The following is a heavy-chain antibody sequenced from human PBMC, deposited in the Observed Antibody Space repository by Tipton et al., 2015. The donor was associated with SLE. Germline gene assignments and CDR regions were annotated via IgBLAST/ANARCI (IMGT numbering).Heavy chain of an antibody. D-gene: IGHD6-19*01. J-gene: IGHJ4*02. CDR2: INHSGST. CDR1: GGSFSGYY. Sequence: TLSLTCAVYGGSFSGYYWSWSRQPPGKGLEWIGGINHSGSTNYNPSLKSRVTSSVDTSKNQFSLKLSSVTAADTAVYYCARLNLAVAGFDYWGQGTLVTVSS. CDR3: ARLNLAVAGFDY. V-gene: IGHV4-34*01.